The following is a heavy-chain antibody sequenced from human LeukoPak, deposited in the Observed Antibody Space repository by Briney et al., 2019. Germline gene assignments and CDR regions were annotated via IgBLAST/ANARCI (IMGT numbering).Heavy chain of an antibody. CDR1: GYSISSGYY. CDR2: IYHSVT. D-gene: IGHD2-2*01. J-gene: IGHJ4*02. CDR3: ARSACSSTDCPNLDI. V-gene: IGHV4-38-2*01. Sequence: SETLSLTCAVSGYSISSGYYWGWIRQPPGKGLEWSGNIYHSVTYYHPSLKSRVTISVDTSKNQFSLKLRSVTAADTAVYYCARSACSSTDCPNLDIWGQGTLVTVSS.